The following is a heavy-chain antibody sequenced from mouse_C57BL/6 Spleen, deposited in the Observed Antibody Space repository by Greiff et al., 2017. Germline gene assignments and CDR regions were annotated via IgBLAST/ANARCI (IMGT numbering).Heavy chain of an antibody. D-gene: IGHD1-1*02. CDR2: ISSGSSTI. Sequence: EVKVVESGGGLVKPGGSLKLSCAASGFTFSDYGMHWVRQAPEKGLEWVAYISSGSSTIYYADTVKGRFTISRDNAKNTLFLQMTSLRSEDTAMYYCARGRWDWYFDVWGTGTTVTVSS. J-gene: IGHJ1*03. V-gene: IGHV5-17*01. CDR1: GFTFSDYG. CDR3: ARGRWDWYFDV.